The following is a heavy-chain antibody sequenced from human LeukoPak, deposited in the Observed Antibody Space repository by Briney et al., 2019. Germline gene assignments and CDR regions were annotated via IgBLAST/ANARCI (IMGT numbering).Heavy chain of an antibody. CDR3: AKGRDKYQLLSKNWFDP. CDR2: ISWNSGSI. CDR1: GFTFDDYA. Sequence: GGSLRLSCAASGFTFDDYAMHWVRQAPGKGLEWVSGISWNSGSIGYADSVKGRFTISRDNAKNSLYLQMDSLRAEDTALYYCAKGRDKYQLLSKNWFDPWGQGTLVTVSS. J-gene: IGHJ5*02. D-gene: IGHD2-2*01. V-gene: IGHV3-9*01.